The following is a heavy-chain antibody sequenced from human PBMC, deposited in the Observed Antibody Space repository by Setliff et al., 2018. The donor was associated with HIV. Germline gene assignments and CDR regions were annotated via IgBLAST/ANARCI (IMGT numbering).Heavy chain of an antibody. CDR2: ISYDGSNK. J-gene: IGHJ4*02. V-gene: IGHV3-30-3*01. CDR1: GFIFSNYA. Sequence: SLRLFCAASGFIFSNYAMHWVRQAPGKGLEWVAVISYDGSNKYYADSVKGRFTISRDNSKNTLYLQMNSLRVEDTAVYYCARETMYDSRGYLSHYFDYWGQGTPVTVSS. CDR3: ARETMYDSRGYLSHYFDY. D-gene: IGHD3-22*01.